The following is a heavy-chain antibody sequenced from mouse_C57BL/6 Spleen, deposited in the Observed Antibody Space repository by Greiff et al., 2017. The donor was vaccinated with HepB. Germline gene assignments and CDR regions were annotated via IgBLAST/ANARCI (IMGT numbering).Heavy chain of an antibody. J-gene: IGHJ1*03. D-gene: IGHD1-1*01. CDR1: GYSFTDYN. CDR2: INPNYGTT. Sequence: EVKLMESGPELVKPGASVKISCKASGYSFTDYNMNWVKQSNGKSLEWIGVINPNYGTTSYNQKFKGKATLTVDQSSSTAYMQLNSLTSEDSAVYYGARSPYYYGSSYWYFDVWGTGTTVTVSS. CDR3: ARSPYYYGSSYWYFDV. V-gene: IGHV1-39*01.